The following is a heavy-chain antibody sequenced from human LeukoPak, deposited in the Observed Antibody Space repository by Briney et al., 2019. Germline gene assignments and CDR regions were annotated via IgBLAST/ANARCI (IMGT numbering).Heavy chain of an antibody. Sequence: ASVKVSCKVSGYTLTELSMHWVRQAPGKGLEWMGGFDPEDGETIYAQKFRGRVTMTEDTSTDTAYLELSSLRSEDTAVYYCATVGRNYYESSGYYSRKNYNWFDPWGQGTLVTVSS. CDR1: GYTLTELS. V-gene: IGHV1-24*01. D-gene: IGHD3-22*01. CDR3: ATVGRNYYESSGYYSRKNYNWFDP. J-gene: IGHJ5*02. CDR2: FDPEDGET.